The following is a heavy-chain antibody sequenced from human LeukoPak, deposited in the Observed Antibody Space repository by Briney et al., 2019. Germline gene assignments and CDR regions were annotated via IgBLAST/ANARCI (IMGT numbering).Heavy chain of an antibody. V-gene: IGHV3-21*01. CDR3: ARDLGSGSYFDY. CDR1: GFTFSSYS. J-gene: IGHJ4*02. Sequence: GGSLRLSCAASGFTFSSYSMNWVRQAPGKGLEWVSSISSSSSYIYYADSVKGRFTISRGNAKNSLYLQMNSLRAEDTAVYCCARDLGSGSYFDYWGQGTLVTVSS. CDR2: ISSSSSYI. D-gene: IGHD1-26*01.